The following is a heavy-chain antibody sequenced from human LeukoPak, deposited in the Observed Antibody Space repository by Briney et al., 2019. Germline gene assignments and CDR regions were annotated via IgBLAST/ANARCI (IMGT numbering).Heavy chain of an antibody. V-gene: IGHV4-59*01. CDR3: AREARGEYCSGGSCYSYYYYYGMDV. D-gene: IGHD2-15*01. CDR2: IYYSGST. CDR1: GGSISSYY. J-gene: IGHJ6*02. Sequence: PSETLSLTCTVSGGSISSYYWSWIRQPPGKGLEWIGYIYYSGSTNYNPSLKSRVTISVDTSKNQFSLKLSSVTAADTAVYYCAREARGEYCSGGSCYSYYYYYGMDVWDQGTTVTVSS.